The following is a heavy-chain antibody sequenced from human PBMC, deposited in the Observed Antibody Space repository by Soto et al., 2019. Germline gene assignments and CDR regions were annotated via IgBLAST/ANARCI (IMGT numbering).Heavy chain of an antibody. CDR3: ERERGGSSSWYFGAFNWFDP. D-gene: IGHD6-13*01. V-gene: IGHV1-8*01. J-gene: IGHJ5*02. Sequence: ASVKVSCKAAGYTFTSNDINWVRQATGQGLEWMGWMNPNSGNTGYAPKFQGRVTMTRNTSISTAYMELSSLRSEDTAVYYCERERGGSSSWYFGAFNWFDPWGQGTLVTVSS. CDR2: MNPNSGNT. CDR1: GYTFTSND.